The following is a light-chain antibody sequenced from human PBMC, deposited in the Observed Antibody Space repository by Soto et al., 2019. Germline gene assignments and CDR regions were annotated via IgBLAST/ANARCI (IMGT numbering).Light chain of an antibody. V-gene: IGKV3-20*01. CDR3: QQYRRSPRT. Sequence: ERVTLSCRASQSINSTSLIWFHLKRGLAPRLLICGASSRATSIPARFSGSGSGADFTLTISRLEPEDFAVYYCQQYRRSPRTFGQGTKVDIK. CDR1: QSINSTS. CDR2: GAS. J-gene: IGKJ1*01.